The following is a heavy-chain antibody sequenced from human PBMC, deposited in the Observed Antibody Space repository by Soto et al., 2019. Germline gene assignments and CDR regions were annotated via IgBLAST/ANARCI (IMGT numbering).Heavy chain of an antibody. Sequence: QLQLQESGPGLVKPSETLSLTCTVSGGSISSSSYYWGWIRQPPGKGLEWIGSIYYSGSTYYNPSLKSRVAISVDTSKNQFSLKLSSVTAADTAVYYCARPRRVGYTAMVDYFDYWGQGTLVTVSS. CDR2: IYYSGST. V-gene: IGHV4-39*01. CDR3: ARPRRVGYTAMVDYFDY. J-gene: IGHJ4*02. CDR1: GGSISSSSYY. D-gene: IGHD5-18*01.